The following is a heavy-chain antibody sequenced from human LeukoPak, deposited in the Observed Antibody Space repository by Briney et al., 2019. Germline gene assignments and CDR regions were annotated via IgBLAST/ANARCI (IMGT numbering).Heavy chain of an antibody. CDR2: INAKSGDT. J-gene: IGHJ4*02. CDR3: ARDHDWGVDN. Sequence: AAVTVSCMASLCTFTDHYMHWVRQAPGQGREWLGWINAKSGDTNYPQNFQDRVTMTRDTSISTVYMKLSRLTVDDTAVYYCARDHDWGVDNWGQGTLVTVSS. CDR1: LCTFTDHY. D-gene: IGHD7-27*01. V-gene: IGHV1-2*02.